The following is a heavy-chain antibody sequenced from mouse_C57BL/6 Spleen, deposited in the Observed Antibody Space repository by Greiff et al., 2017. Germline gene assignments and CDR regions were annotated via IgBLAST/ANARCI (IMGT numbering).Heavy chain of an antibody. Sequence: QVQLQQSGAELARPGASVKLSCKASGYTFTRYGISWVKQRTGQGLEWIGEIYPRSGNTYYNEKFKGKATLTADKSSSTAYMELRSLTSEDSAVYFCARYYGSSKRYFDVWGTGTTVTVSS. V-gene: IGHV1-81*01. CDR2: IYPRSGNT. D-gene: IGHD1-1*01. CDR3: ARYYGSSKRYFDV. CDR1: GYTFTRYG. J-gene: IGHJ1*03.